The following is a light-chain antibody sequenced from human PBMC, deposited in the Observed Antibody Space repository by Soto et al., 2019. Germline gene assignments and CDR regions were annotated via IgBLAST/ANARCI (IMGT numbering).Light chain of an antibody. CDR3: QQYENLPT. V-gene: IGKV1-33*01. CDR1: QNINNY. J-gene: IGKJ5*01. Sequence: DIQMTQSPSSLSASVGDRVTITFQASQNINNYLNLYQQKPGRAPKLLIYDASNLEAGVPSRFRGSGSGTDFTFTISRLQPEDIATYYCQQYENLPTFGQGTRLET. CDR2: DAS.